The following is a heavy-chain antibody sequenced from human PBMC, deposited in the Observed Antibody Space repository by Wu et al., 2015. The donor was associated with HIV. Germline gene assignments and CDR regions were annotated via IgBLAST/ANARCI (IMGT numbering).Heavy chain of an antibody. D-gene: IGHD3-3*01. CDR1: GYTFTSYG. CDR2: ISAYNGDR. CDR3: ARVQYVFLELVIYYWYFDL. J-gene: IGHJ2*01. Sequence: QVQLVQSGAEVKKPGASVKVSCKASGYTFTSYGISWVRQAPGQGLEWMGWISAYNGDRNYAQKLQGRVTMTTDTSTSTAYMELRSLRSDDTAVYYCARVQYVFLELVIYYWYFDLVGPWPPWSL. V-gene: IGHV1-18*01.